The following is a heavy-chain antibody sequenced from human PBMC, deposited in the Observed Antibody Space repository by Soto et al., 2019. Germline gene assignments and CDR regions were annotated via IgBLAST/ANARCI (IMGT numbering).Heavy chain of an antibody. D-gene: IGHD3-22*01. Sequence: ASVKVSCNASGCRFSSYTISWVRQVPRQGLEWMGRIIPILGITNYAQKFQGRVTITADKSTSTAYMELSSLRSEDTAVYYCARRHYDSSGPEYFQHWGQGTLVTVSS. CDR1: GCRFSSYT. CDR3: ARRHYDSSGPEYFQH. CDR2: IIPILGIT. V-gene: IGHV1-69*02. J-gene: IGHJ1*01.